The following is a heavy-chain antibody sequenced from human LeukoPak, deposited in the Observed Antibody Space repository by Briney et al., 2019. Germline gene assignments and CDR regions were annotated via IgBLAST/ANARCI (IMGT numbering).Heavy chain of an antibody. Sequence: SGTLSLTCAVSGDSMSDHYWSWIRQPPGTTLEWIGYIYASGSTNYNPSLKGRVTISLDTSKNHFSLRLRSVTAADTALYYCARHYRKDYPDSGSSQYFHYIDVWGKGTTVTVSS. V-gene: IGHV4-4*09. D-gene: IGHD3-10*01. CDR2: IYASGST. J-gene: IGHJ6*03. CDR3: ARHYRKDYPDSGSSQYFHYIDV. CDR1: GDSMSDHY.